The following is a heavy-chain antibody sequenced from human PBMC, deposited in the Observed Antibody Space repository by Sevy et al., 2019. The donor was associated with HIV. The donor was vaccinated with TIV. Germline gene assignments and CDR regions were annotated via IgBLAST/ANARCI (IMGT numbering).Heavy chain of an antibody. CDR3: AKVDVVVPVADYGLDV. J-gene: IGHJ6*02. CDR1: GFTFSNYG. D-gene: IGHD2-2*01. CDR2: IWYDGSNE. V-gene: IGHV3-33*06. Sequence: GGSLRLSCAASGFTFSNYGMHWVRQAPGKGLEWVAVIWYDGSNEYYADSVKGRFTISRDNSKNTLYVQMNSLRAEDTALYYCAKVDVVVPVADYGLDVWGQGTTVTVSS.